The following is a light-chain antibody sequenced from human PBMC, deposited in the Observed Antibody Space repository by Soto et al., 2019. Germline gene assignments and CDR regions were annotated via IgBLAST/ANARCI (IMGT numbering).Light chain of an antibody. J-gene: IGKJ1*01. V-gene: IGKV3D-20*02. CDR3: QQLNSYPWT. Sequence: TVLTQSPGTLSLSPGDRATLSCRASQSVSSSYLAWYQQKPGQAPRLLIYDASRRATGIPDRFSGSGSGTDFTLTISSLQPEDFATYYCQQLNSYPWTFGQGTKV. CDR2: DAS. CDR1: QSVSSSY.